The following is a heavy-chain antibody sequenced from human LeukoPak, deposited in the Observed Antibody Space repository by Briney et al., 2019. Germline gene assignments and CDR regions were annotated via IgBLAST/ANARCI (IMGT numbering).Heavy chain of an antibody. J-gene: IGHJ4*02. Sequence: GGSLRPSCAASGFTFSSYSMNWVRQAPGKGLEWVSSISSSSSYIYYADSVKGRFTISRDNAKNSLYLQMNSLRAEDTAVYYCARDLAVAIDYWGQGTLVTVSS. V-gene: IGHV3-21*01. CDR1: GFTFSSYS. CDR2: ISSSSSYI. CDR3: ARDLAVAIDY.